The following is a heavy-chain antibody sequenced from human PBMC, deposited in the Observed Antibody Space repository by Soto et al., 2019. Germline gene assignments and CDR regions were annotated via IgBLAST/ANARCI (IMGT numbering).Heavy chain of an antibody. V-gene: IGHV4-34*01. D-gene: IGHD1-1*01. CDR1: GASFSGYY. Sequence: SETMSLIFGVFGASFSGYYWSWIRQPTGKPLEWIGEINHSGSTNYNPSRTSRVSISVATSKNKFSLKLSSVTAADTAVYYCARGPSTGTASDYYYGMDVWGQGTTVTVS. J-gene: IGHJ6*02. CDR2: INHSGST. CDR3: ARGPSTGTASDYYYGMDV.